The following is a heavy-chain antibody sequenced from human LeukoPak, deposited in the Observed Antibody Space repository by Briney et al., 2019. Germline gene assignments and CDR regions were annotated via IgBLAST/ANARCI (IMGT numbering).Heavy chain of an antibody. J-gene: IGHJ4*02. CDR3: ARGLSTYDFWSGYTFDY. Sequence: GGSLRLSCAASGFTFSSYWMSWVRQAPGKGLEWVANIKQDGSEKYYVDSVKGRFTISRDNAKNSPYLQMNSLRAEDTAVYYCARGLSTYDFWSGYTFDYWGQGTLVTVSS. CDR1: GFTFSSYW. D-gene: IGHD3-3*01. CDR2: IKQDGSEK. V-gene: IGHV3-7*01.